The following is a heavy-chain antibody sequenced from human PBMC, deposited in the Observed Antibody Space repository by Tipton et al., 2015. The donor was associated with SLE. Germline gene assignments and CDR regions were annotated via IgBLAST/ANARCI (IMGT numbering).Heavy chain of an antibody. Sequence: TLSLTCTVSGGSISSGNYYWSWTRQHPGKGLEWIGYIYYSGSTYYNPSLKSRVTMSVDMSENQFSLKLSSVTAADTAVYYCAREGRCGGGSCYSFDYWGQGTLVTVSS. CDR3: AREGRCGGGSCYSFDY. CDR1: GGSISSGNYY. CDR2: IYYSGST. J-gene: IGHJ4*02. D-gene: IGHD2-15*01. V-gene: IGHV4-31*03.